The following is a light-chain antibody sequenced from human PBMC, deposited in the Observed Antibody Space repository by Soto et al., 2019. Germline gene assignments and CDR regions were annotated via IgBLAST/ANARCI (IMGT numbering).Light chain of an antibody. CDR3: QSYDATNPV. J-gene: IGLJ3*02. CDR1: SGSIASNY. V-gene: IGLV6-57*01. CDR2: DDN. Sequence: NFMLTQPHSVSESPGKTVIISCTRSSGSIASNYVQWYQQRPGSSPTTVIYDDNQRPSGVPDRFSGSIDSSSNSASLTISGLATEDDADYFCQSYDATNPVFGGGTKVTVL.